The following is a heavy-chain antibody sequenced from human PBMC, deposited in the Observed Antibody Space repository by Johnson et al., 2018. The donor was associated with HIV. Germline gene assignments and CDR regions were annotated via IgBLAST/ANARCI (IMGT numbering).Heavy chain of an antibody. CDR3: ARDVQYPGTDGFDS. J-gene: IGHJ3*02. Sequence: QVQVVESGGGVVQPGRSLRLSCSASGFTFSTYGMHWVRQAPGQGLEWVATIWYDGSDRYYADSVKGRFTISSDTSKNTLHLKMNIQRVEDTAVYYCARDVQYPGTDGFDSWGQGTMVTVSS. D-gene: IGHD2-2*01. CDR2: IWYDGSDR. CDR1: GFTFSTYG. V-gene: IGHV3-33*01.